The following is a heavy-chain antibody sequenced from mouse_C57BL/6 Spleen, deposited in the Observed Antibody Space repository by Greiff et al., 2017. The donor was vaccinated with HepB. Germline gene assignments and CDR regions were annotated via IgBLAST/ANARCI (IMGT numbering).Heavy chain of an antibody. V-gene: IGHV5-12*01. D-gene: IGHD2-4*01. Sequence: EVQLQESGGGLVQPGGSLKLSCAASGFTSSDYYMYWVRQTPEKRLEWVAYISNGGGSTYYPDTVKGRFTISRDNAKNTLYLQMSRLKSEDTAMYYCARQGYDYDLYAMDYWGQGTSVTVSS. CDR1: GFTSSDYY. J-gene: IGHJ4*01. CDR2: ISNGGGST. CDR3: ARQGYDYDLYAMDY.